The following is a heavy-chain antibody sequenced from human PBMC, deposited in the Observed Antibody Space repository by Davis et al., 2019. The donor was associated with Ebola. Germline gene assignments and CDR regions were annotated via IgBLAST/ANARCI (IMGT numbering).Heavy chain of an antibody. CDR2: ISWSGTT. J-gene: IGHJ4*02. V-gene: IGHV3-9*01. CDR3: AKDIGTSSLGD. D-gene: IGHD2-2*01. CDR1: GFRFDAYA. Sequence: SLKISCAASGFRFDAYAMHWVRQAPGKGLEWVSRISWSGTTGYVDSVMGRFTISRDNAKNSLYLQMSSLRVEDTALYYCAKDIGTSSLGDWGQGTLVTVSS.